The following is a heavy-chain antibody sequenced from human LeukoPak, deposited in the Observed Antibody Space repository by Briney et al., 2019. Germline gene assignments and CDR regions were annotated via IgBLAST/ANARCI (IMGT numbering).Heavy chain of an antibody. CDR1: GFTFSSYA. J-gene: IGHJ4*02. V-gene: IGHV3-66*01. Sequence: GGSLRLSCAASGFTFSSYAMSWVRQAPGKGLEWVSVIYSGGSTYYADSVKGRFTISRDNSKNTLYLQMNSLRAEDTAVYYCASSIAAAGTFGYWGQGTLVTVSS. D-gene: IGHD6-13*01. CDR2: IYSGGST. CDR3: ASSIAAAGTFGY.